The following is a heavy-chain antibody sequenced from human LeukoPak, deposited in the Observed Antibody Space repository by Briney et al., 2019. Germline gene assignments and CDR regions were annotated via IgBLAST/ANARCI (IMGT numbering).Heavy chain of an antibody. J-gene: IGHJ5*02. CDR3: ARVTKAYYDSEPFDP. CDR1: GYTFTGYY. CDR2: INPNSGGT. Sequence: ASVKVSCKASGYTFTGYYMHWVRQAPGQGLEWMGWINPNSGGTNYAQKFQGRVTMTRDTSISTAYMELSRLRSDDTAVYYCARVTKAYYDSEPFDPWGQGTLVTVSS. D-gene: IGHD3-22*01. V-gene: IGHV1-2*02.